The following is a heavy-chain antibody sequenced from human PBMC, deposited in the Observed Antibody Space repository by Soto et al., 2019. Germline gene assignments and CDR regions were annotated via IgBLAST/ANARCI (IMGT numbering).Heavy chain of an antibody. CDR1: GYSFSTHW. J-gene: IGHJ6*02. CDR3: ARGGKDGSLFFGLEV. D-gene: IGHD1-26*01. V-gene: IGHV5-51*01. CDR2: FYPRDSAA. Sequence: SGESLKISCVGSGYSFSTHWVAWVRQMPGKGLEWMGIFYPRDSAATYSPSFQGQVTMSADKSSSTAYLQWNSLQASDPAIYYCARGGKDGSLFFGLEVWGQGTTVTVS.